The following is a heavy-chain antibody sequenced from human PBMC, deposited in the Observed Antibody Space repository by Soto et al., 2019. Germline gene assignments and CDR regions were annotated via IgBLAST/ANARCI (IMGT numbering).Heavy chain of an antibody. D-gene: IGHD5-18*01. Sequence: QVQLQESGPGLVKPSQTLSLTCTVSGGSISSGGYYWSWIRQHPGKGLEWIGYIYYSGSTYYNPSLKSRVTISEDTSKNQFAQKLSSVAAADTAVYYCARDRELGYIYPYPPGYWGQGTPVTVSS. CDR2: IYYSGST. J-gene: IGHJ4*02. CDR3: ARDRELGYIYPYPPGY. V-gene: IGHV4-31*03. CDR1: GGSISSGGYY.